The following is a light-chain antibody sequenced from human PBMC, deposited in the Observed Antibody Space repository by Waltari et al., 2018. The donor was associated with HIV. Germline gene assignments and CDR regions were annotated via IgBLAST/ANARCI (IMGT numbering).Light chain of an antibody. V-gene: IGLV1-47*01. CDR1: SSNIGSNY. CDR3: ATRDGSLKV. J-gene: IGLJ3*02. CDR2: RNN. Sequence: QSVLTHPPSASVPPGQGVTISCVGDSSNIGSNYVYWYQQLPGTAPKVLIYRNNQRPSGVPDRCSGSKSGASASLTISGLRSADEAVYFCATRDGSLKVFGGGTKLTVL.